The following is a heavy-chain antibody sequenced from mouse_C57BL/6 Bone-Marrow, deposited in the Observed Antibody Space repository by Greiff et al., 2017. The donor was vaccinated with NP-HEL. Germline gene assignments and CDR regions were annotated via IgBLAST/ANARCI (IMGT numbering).Heavy chain of an antibody. J-gene: IGHJ3*01. Sequence: EVQLVESGGDLVKPGGSLKLSCAASGFTFSSYGMSWVRQTPDQRLEWVATISSGGSYTYYPDSVKGRFTITRDNAKNTLYLQMSSLKSEDTAMYYCARQNYYGSSYVSWFAYWGQGTLVTVSA. CDR1: GFTFSSYG. D-gene: IGHD1-1*01. CDR3: ARQNYYGSSYVSWFAY. V-gene: IGHV5-6*01. CDR2: ISSGGSYT.